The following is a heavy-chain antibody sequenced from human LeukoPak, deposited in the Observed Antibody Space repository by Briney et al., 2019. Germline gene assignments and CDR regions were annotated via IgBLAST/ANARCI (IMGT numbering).Heavy chain of an antibody. V-gene: IGHV3-30*02. CDR1: GFTFSSYG. J-gene: IGHJ1*01. Sequence: GSLRLSCAASGFTFSSYGMHWVRQAPGKGLEWVAFIRYDGSNKYYADSVKGRFTISRDNSKNTLYLQMNSLRAEDTAVYYCAKDRSRGGPRGGVYFQHWGQGTLVTVSS. D-gene: IGHD2-15*01. CDR2: IRYDGSNK. CDR3: AKDRSRGGPRGGVYFQH.